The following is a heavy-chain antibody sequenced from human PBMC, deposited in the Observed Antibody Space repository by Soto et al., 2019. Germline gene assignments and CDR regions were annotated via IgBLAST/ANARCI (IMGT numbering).Heavy chain of an antibody. CDR2: ISWNSGSI. V-gene: IGHV3-9*01. CDR3: AKGDGDYGLYYFDY. D-gene: IGHD4-17*01. J-gene: IGHJ4*02. CDR1: GFPFDDYA. Sequence: EVQLVESGGGLVQPGRSLRLSCAASGFPFDDYAMHWVRQAPGKGLEWVSGISWNSGSIGYADSVKGRFTISRDNAKKSQYQQMNSLRAEDTALYYCAKGDGDYGLYYFDYWGQGTLITVSS.